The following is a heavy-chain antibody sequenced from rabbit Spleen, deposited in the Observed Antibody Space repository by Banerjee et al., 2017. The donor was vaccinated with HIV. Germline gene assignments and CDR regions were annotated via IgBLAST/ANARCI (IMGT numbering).Heavy chain of an antibody. V-gene: IGHV1S47*01. Sequence: QEQLVESGGGLVQPGGSLKLSCKASGFDFSNYGVSWVRQAPGKGLEWIGYIDPIFGRTYYASWVNGRFTISSHNAQNTLYLQLNSLTAADTATYFCARGSAAMTMVITGFYFNLWGQGTLVTVS. D-gene: IGHD2-1*01. J-gene: IGHJ4*01. CDR3: ARGSAAMTMVITGFYFNL. CDR1: GFDFSNYG. CDR2: IDPIFGRT.